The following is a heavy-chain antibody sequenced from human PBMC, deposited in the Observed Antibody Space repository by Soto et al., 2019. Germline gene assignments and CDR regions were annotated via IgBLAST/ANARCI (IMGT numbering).Heavy chain of an antibody. CDR2: IGTAGDT. CDR1: GFTFSSYD. Sequence: EVQLVESGGGLVQPGGSLRLSCAASGFTFSSYDMHWVRQATGKGLEWASAIGTAGDTYYPGSVKGRFTISRENAKNSLYLQMNSLRAGDTAVYYCARAPSGYCISTSCYVSYYYGMGVWGQGPTVTVSS. V-gene: IGHV3-13*01. D-gene: IGHD2-2*03. CDR3: ARAPSGYCISTSCYVSYYYGMGV. J-gene: IGHJ6*02.